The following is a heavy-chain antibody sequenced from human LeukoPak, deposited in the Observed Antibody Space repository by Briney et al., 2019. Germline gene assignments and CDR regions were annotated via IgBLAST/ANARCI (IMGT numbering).Heavy chain of an antibody. CDR2: INHSGST. D-gene: IGHD5-12*01. Sequence: SETLSLTCAVYGASFSGYYWSWIRQPPGKGLEWIGEINHSGSTNYNPSLKSRVTISVDTSKNQFSLKLTSVTAADTAVYYCARGQWLRLRNWFDPWGQGTLVTVSS. CDR3: ARGQWLRLRNWFDP. V-gene: IGHV4-34*01. CDR1: GASFSGYY. J-gene: IGHJ5*02.